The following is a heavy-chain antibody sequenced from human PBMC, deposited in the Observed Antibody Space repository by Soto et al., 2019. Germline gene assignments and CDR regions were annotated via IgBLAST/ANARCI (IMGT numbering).Heavy chain of an antibody. V-gene: IGHV1-46*03. J-gene: IGHJ5*01. Sequence: QVQLVQSGAEVKKPGASVRVSCKPSGYTFTNYYVHWVRQAPGQGLEWMGIINPSGVGTSYAQKFQGRVTMPTDTSTSTVYMELSSLRSEDTAVYYCARDTNTIRFYDSSGYLNWFDSWGQGTLVTVSS. CDR2: INPSGVGT. CDR1: GYTFTNYY. CDR3: ARDTNTIRFYDSSGYLNWFDS. D-gene: IGHD3-22*01.